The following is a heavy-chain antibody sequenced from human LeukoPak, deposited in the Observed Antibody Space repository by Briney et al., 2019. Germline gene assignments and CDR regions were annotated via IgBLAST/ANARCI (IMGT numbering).Heavy chain of an antibody. CDR2: ISYDGSNK. V-gene: IGHV3-30*01. CDR1: GFTFSSYA. CDR3: ASHYYYRSGSPYDY. D-gene: IGHD3-10*01. J-gene: IGHJ4*02. Sequence: PGRSLRLSCAASGFTFSSYAMHWVRQAPGKGLEWVAVISYDGSNKYYADSVKGRFTISRDNSKNTLYLQMNSLRAEDTAVYYCASHYYYRSGSPYDYWGQGTLVTVSS.